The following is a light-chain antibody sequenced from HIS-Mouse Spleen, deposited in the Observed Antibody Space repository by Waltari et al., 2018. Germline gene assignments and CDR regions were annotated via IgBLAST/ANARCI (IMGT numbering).Light chain of an antibody. V-gene: IGLV3-10*01. J-gene: IGLJ2*01. CDR3: YSTDSSGNHRV. Sequence: SYELTQPPSVSVSPGQTARITCSGDALPKKYAYWYQQKSGQAPLLVIYEDSKRPSGIPGRFAGSGSGTMATLTISGAQVEDEADYYCYSTDSSGNHRVFGGGTKLTVL. CDR2: EDS. CDR1: ALPKKY.